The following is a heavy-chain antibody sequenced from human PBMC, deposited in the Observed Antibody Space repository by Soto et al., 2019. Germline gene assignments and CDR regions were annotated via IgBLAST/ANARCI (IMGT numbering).Heavy chain of an antibody. J-gene: IGHJ3*01. Sequence: SAPLSLTCTVSGVSVTNSNYYWSWIRQSPGKGLEWIGYVYYTGATNYKSSLKSRVTISVDTSKNQFSLQLNSVIAADTAVYSCATMNIFARDLFDFWGQRTMVTV. D-gene: IGHD3-9*01. CDR1: GVSVTNSNYY. CDR3: ATMNIFARDLFDF. CDR2: VYYTGAT. V-gene: IGHV4-61*01.